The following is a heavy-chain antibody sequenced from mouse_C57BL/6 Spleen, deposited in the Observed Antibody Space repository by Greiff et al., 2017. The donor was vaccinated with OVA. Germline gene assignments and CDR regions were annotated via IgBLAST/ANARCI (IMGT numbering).Heavy chain of an antibody. J-gene: IGHJ3*01. CDR2: FHPYNDDT. Sequence: VHLVESGAELVKPGASVKMSCKASGYTFTTYPIEWMKQNHGKSLEWIGNFHPYNDDTKYNEKFKGKATLTVEKSSSTVYLELSRLTSDDSAVYYCAIIYDGAWFAYWGQGTLVTVSA. V-gene: IGHV1-47*01. D-gene: IGHD2-3*01. CDR3: AIIYDGAWFAY. CDR1: GYTFTTYP.